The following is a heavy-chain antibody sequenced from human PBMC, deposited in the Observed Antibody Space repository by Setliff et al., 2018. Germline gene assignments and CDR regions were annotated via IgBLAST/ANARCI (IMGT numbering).Heavy chain of an antibody. CDR3: AREYFYGDYLDY. Sequence: ASETLSLTCTVSGGSISSGSYYWSWIRQPAGKGLEWIGRIYTSGSTNYNPSLKSRVTISVDTSKNQFSLNLSSVTAADSAVYYCAREYFYGDYLDYWGQGTLVTVSS. D-gene: IGHD4-17*01. CDR1: GGSISSGSYY. CDR2: IYTSGST. V-gene: IGHV4-61*02. J-gene: IGHJ4*02.